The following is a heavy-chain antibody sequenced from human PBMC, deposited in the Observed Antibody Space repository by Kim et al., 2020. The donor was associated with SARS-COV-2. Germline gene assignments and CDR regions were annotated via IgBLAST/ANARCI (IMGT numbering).Heavy chain of an antibody. J-gene: IGHJ4*02. Sequence: GGSLRLSCAASGFTVSNNYMTWVRQAPGKGLEWVSIIYSGGSTYYADSVKGRFTFSRDNSKNTLYLQMNSLRAEDTAVYYCARVPTGRYNHFDYWGQGTLVTVSS. CDR2: IYSGGST. CDR1: GFTVSNNY. CDR3: ARVPTGRYNHFDY. D-gene: IGHD1-20*01. V-gene: IGHV3-66*01.